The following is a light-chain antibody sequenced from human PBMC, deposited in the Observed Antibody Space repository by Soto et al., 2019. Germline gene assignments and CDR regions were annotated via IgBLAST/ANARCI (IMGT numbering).Light chain of an antibody. CDR2: HNS. Sequence: HSALTQPPSVSGAPGQRVTISCTGSSSNIGAGYDVHWYQQLPGTAPKLLIYHNSNRPSGVPDRFSGSKSGTSASLAITGLQAEDEADYYCQSYDSSLSGSRVFGTGTKVTVL. V-gene: IGLV1-40*01. CDR1: SSNIGAGYD. CDR3: QSYDSSLSGSRV. J-gene: IGLJ1*01.